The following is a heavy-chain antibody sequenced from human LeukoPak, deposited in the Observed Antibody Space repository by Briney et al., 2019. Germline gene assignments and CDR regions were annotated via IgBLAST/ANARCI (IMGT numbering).Heavy chain of an antibody. Sequence: PGRSLRLSCAASGFTFSSYGMHWVRQAPGKGLEWVAVISYDGSNKYYADSVKGRFTISRDNSKNTLYLQMNSLRAEGTAVYYCAKIVYGDYPYYYGMDVWGQGTTVTVSS. CDR3: AKIVYGDYPYYYGMDV. CDR1: GFTFSSYG. V-gene: IGHV3-30*18. J-gene: IGHJ6*02. D-gene: IGHD4-17*01. CDR2: ISYDGSNK.